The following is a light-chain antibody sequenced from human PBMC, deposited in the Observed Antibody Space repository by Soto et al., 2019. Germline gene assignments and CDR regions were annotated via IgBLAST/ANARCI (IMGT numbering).Light chain of an antibody. J-gene: IGKJ4*01. CDR3: KQSYSTPLT. Sequence: EIKITQSPSALSAYVGPTVTTTFRSSQSISSYLNWYQQKPGKAPKLLIYAASSLQSGVPSRFSGSGSGTDFTLTISSLQTEDFATYYCKQSYSTPLTFGRGTKVDIK. V-gene: IGKV1-39*01. CDR1: QSISSY. CDR2: AAS.